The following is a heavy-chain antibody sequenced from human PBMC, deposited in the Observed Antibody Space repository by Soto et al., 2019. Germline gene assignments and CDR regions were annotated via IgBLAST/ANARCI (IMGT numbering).Heavy chain of an antibody. V-gene: IGHV3-33*01. Sequence: PGGSLRLSCAASGFTFSSYGMHWVRQAPGKGLEWVAVIWYDGSNKYYADSVKGRFTISRDNSKNTLYLQMNSLRAEDTAVYYCARDLRYYDSSGLIWGRGTMVTVSS. J-gene: IGHJ3*02. CDR3: ARDLRYYDSSGLI. D-gene: IGHD3-22*01. CDR2: IWYDGSNK. CDR1: GFTFSSYG.